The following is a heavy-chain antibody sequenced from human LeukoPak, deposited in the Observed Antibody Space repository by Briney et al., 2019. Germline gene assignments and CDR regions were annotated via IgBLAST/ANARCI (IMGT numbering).Heavy chain of an antibody. CDR2: INRDGSST. Sequence: GGSLRLSCAASGFTFSSHWMHWVRQAPGKGLVWVSRINRDGSSTSYADSVKGRLTISRDNAKNTLYLQMNSQRAEDTAVYYCAREIVGAREFDYWGQGTLVTVSS. V-gene: IGHV3-74*01. J-gene: IGHJ4*02. D-gene: IGHD1-26*01. CDR3: AREIVGAREFDY. CDR1: GFTFSSHW.